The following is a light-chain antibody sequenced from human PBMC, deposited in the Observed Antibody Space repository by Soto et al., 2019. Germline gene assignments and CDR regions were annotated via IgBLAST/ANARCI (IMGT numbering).Light chain of an antibody. CDR1: QSVSSSY. CDR2: GAS. V-gene: IGKV3-20*01. Sequence: EIVLTQSPGTLSLSPGERATLSCRASQSVSSSYLAWYQQKPGQAPRLLIYGASSRATGIPDRFSGSGSGTDFTLTIIRLEPEDFAVYYCQQYGSSQETFGQGTKVDIK. J-gene: IGKJ1*01. CDR3: QQYGSSQET.